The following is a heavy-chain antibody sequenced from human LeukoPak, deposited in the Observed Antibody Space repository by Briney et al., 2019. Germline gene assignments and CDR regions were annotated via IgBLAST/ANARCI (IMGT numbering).Heavy chain of an antibody. J-gene: IGHJ3*02. V-gene: IGHV4-61*01. CDR2: IYYSGST. CDR1: GGSVSSGSYY. CDR3: ARVPQPTISNGFDI. Sequence: PSETLSLTCTVSGGSVSSGSYYWSWIRQPPGKGLEWIGYIYYSGSTNYNPSLKSRVTISVDTSKNQFSLKLSSVTAADTAVYYCARVPQPTISNGFDIWGQGTMVTVSS. D-gene: IGHD5-24*01.